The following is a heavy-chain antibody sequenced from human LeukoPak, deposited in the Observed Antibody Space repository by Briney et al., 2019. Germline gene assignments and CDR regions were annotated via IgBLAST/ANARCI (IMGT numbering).Heavy chain of an antibody. CDR1: GHTFGDHY. CDR3: ARVLLRTGIPEGFDP. CDR2: INPNSGGT. V-gene: IGHV1-2*02. Sequence: ASVKVSCKASGHTFGDHYMHWVRQAPGQGLGRMGWINPNSGGTKYAQRFQGRVTMTRDTSISTAYMELRRLRSDDTAVYYCARVLLRTGIPEGFDPWGQGTLVTVSS. J-gene: IGHJ5*02. D-gene: IGHD1-14*01.